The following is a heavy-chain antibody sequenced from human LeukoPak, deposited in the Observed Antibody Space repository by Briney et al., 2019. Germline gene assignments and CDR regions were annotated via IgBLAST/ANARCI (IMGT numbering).Heavy chain of an antibody. V-gene: IGHV1-2*02. Sequence: ASVKVSCKASGYTFTGYYMHWVRQAPGQGLEWMGWINPNSGGTNYAQKFQGRVTMTRDTSISTAYMELSRLRSEDTAVYYCARLFSSSWYFRFDPWGQGTLVTVSS. J-gene: IGHJ5*02. CDR2: INPNSGGT. D-gene: IGHD6-13*01. CDR3: ARLFSSSWYFRFDP. CDR1: GYTFTGYY.